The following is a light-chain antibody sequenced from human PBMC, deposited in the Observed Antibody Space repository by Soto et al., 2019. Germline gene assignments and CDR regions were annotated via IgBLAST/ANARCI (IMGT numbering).Light chain of an antibody. V-gene: IGKV3-20*01. Sequence: EIVLTQSPDTLSLSPGERATLSCRASQSVSSNYLAWYQQKPGQAPRLLIYGASSRATGIPDRFSGSMSGTGFTLTISRLAPEDFAVYYCQQYGSSPWTFGQGTKVEIK. CDR2: GAS. J-gene: IGKJ1*01. CDR3: QQYGSSPWT. CDR1: QSVSSNY.